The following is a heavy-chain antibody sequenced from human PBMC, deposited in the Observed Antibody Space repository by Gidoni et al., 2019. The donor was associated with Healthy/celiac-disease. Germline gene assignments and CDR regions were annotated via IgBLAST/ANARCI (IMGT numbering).Heavy chain of an antibody. D-gene: IGHD1-26*01. Sequence: QVQLQESGPGLVKPSETLSLTCTVSGGSISSYYWSWIRQPPGKGLEWIGYIYYSGSTNYNPSLKSRVTISVDTSKNQFSLKLSSVTAADTAVYYCARGVGSYYFDYWGQGTLVTVSS. J-gene: IGHJ4*02. CDR1: GGSISSYY. V-gene: IGHV4-59*01. CDR2: IYYSGST. CDR3: ARGVGSYYFDY.